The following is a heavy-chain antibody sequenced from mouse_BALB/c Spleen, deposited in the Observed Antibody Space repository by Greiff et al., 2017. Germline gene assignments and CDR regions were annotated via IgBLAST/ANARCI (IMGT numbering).Heavy chain of an antibody. D-gene: IGHD1-2*01. CDR3: ARGVTTAH. V-gene: IGHV1-69*02. CDR2: IDPSDSYT. CDR1: GYTFTSYW. Sequence: QVQLKQPGAELVKPGASVKLSCKASGYTFTSYWMHWVKQRPGQGLEWIGEIDPSDSYTNYNQKFKGKATLTVDKSSSTAYMQLSSLTSEDSAVYYCARGVTTAHWGQGTSVTVSS. J-gene: IGHJ4*01.